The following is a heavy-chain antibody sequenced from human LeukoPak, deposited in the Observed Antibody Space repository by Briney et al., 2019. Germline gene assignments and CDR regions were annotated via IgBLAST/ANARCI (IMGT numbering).Heavy chain of an antibody. CDR2: ISSSSSTI. D-gene: IGHD5-18*01. Sequence: PGGSLRLSCAASGFTFSSYSMNWVRQAPGKGLEWVSYISSSSSTIYYADSVKGRFTISRDNAKNSLYLQMNSLRAEDTAVYYCARDGHWVDTAMVMGYWGQGALVTVSS. J-gene: IGHJ4*02. CDR3: ARDGHWVDTAMVMGY. CDR1: GFTFSSYS. V-gene: IGHV3-48*01.